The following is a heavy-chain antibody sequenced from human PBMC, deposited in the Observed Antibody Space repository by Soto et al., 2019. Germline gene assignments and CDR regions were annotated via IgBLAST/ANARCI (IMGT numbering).Heavy chain of an antibody. D-gene: IGHD2-15*01. CDR3: AREARWRYVDS. CDR1: GFTFSDYY. J-gene: IGHJ4*02. V-gene: IGHV3-11*01. Sequence: PGGSLRLSCAASGFTFSDYYMSWIRQAPGKGLEWVSYISSTGATIQYADFVKGRFTISRDNAKNSLYLQMNSLRVEDTAVYYCAREARWRYVDSWGQGTLVTVSS. CDR2: ISSTGATI.